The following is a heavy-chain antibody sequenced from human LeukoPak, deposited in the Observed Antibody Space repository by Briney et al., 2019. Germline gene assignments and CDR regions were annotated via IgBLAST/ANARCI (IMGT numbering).Heavy chain of an antibody. J-gene: IGHJ1*01. V-gene: IGHV1-18*01. D-gene: IGHD2-2*01. CDR1: GYTFTTYS. Sequence: ASVKVSCKASGYTFTTYSLAWVRQAPGQSLEWMGWISVKNGATNYAQSFQDRVTLTRHTSTNTAYLDLRSLRSADTAIIYCATATQPRGYFLHWGQGTLVTISS. CDR2: ISVKNGAT. CDR3: ATATQPRGYFLH.